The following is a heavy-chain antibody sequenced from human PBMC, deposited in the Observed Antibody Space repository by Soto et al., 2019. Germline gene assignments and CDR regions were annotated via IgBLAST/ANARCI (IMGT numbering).Heavy chain of an antibody. CDR3: ASERITMVRGVIIGNYYYYGMDV. J-gene: IGHJ6*02. CDR1: GGSVSSGSYY. CDR2: IYYSGST. V-gene: IGHV4-61*01. D-gene: IGHD3-10*01. Sequence: PSETLSLTCTVSGGSVSSGSYYWSWIRQPPGKGLEWIGYIYYSGSTNYNPSLKGRVTISVDTSKNQFSLKLSSVTAADTAVYYCASERITMVRGVIIGNYYYYGMDVWGQGTTVTVSS.